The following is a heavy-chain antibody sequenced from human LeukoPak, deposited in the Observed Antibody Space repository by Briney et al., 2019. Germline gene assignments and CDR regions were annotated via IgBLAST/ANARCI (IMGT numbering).Heavy chain of an antibody. D-gene: IGHD2-2*01. CDR2: ISSSSSYI. V-gene: IGHV3-21*01. Sequence: GGSLRLSCAASGFTFDSYSMNWVRQAPGKGLEWVSSISSSSSYIYYADSVKGRFTISRDNAKNSLYLQMNSLRAEDTAVYYCARVVVPAAYFDYWGQGTLVTVSS. CDR1: GFTFDSYS. J-gene: IGHJ4*02. CDR3: ARVVVPAAYFDY.